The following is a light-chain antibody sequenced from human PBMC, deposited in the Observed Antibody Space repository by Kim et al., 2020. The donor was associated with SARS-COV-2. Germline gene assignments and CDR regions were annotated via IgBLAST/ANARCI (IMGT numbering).Light chain of an antibody. CDR2: SNS. CDR1: SSYIRTNT. V-gene: IGLV1-44*01. Sequence: GPRVTSSCSGSSSYIRTNTVNWYQQLPGTAPKLLIYSNSRRPSGVPDRFSGSKSGTSASLAISGLQSEDGADYYCAAWDDSLNGYVFGTGTKVTVL. J-gene: IGLJ1*01. CDR3: AAWDDSLNGYV.